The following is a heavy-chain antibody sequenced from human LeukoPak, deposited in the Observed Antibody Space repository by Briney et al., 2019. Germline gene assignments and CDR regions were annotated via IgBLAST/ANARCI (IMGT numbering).Heavy chain of an antibody. J-gene: IGHJ3*02. CDR3: ARDYAFDI. Sequence: PSETLSLTCTVSGDSISSYYWSWIRQPPGKGLEWIGCIYYSGNTNYNPSLKSRVTISIDTSKNQCSLKLNSVTAADTAVYYCARDYAFDIWGQGTMVTVSS. CDR1: GDSISSYY. CDR2: IYYSGNT. V-gene: IGHV4-59*01.